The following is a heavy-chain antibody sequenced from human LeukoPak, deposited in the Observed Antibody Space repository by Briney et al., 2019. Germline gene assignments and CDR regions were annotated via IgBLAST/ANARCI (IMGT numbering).Heavy chain of an antibody. Sequence: SETLSLTCAVSGYSISNGYYWGWIRQPPGKGLEWIGSIYHTWNTYYNPSLKRRLTKSVDTPKKQFSLKLSSVTAADTAVYYCARRMGCSGSTCYGDYWGQGILVTVSS. CDR3: ARRMGCSGSTCYGDY. CDR1: GYSISNGYY. V-gene: IGHV4-38-2*01. J-gene: IGHJ4*02. CDR2: IYHTWNT. D-gene: IGHD2-15*01.